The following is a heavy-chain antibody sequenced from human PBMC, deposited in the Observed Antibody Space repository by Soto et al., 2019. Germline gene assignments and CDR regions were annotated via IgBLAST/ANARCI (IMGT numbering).Heavy chain of an antibody. Sequence: GASVKVSCKASGYTFTSYGSSWVRQAPGQGLEWMGWISAYNGNTNYAQKLQGRVTMTTDTSTSTAYMELRSLRSDDTAVYYCAGELKVLRFLEWLPYFDYWGQGTLVTVSS. J-gene: IGHJ4*02. CDR3: AGELKVLRFLEWLPYFDY. CDR1: GYTFTSYG. V-gene: IGHV1-18*01. CDR2: ISAYNGNT. D-gene: IGHD3-3*01.